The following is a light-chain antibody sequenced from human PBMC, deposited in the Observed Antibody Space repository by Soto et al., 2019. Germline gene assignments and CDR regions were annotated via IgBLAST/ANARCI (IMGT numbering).Light chain of an antibody. CDR1: SSDVGGYDY. CDR2: QVT. J-gene: IGLJ2*01. CDR3: SSYTTAKALI. Sequence: QSALTQPASVSGSPGQSITISCTGTSSDVGGYDYVSWYQLHPGKAPKLMIFQVTNRPSGVSNRFSGSKSGSTASLTISGLQAEDEADYYCSSYTTAKALIFGGGTKVTVL. V-gene: IGLV2-14*01.